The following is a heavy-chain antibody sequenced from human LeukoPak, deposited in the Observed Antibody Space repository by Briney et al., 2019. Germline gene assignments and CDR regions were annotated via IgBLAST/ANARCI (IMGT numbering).Heavy chain of an antibody. D-gene: IGHD6-13*01. Sequence: GGSLRLSCAASGFTFSRFGMHWVRQAPGKGLEWVAVISFDGSNKYYADSVKGRFTISRDNSKNTLYLQMNSLRAEDTAVYYCVRGAYSSSWLNFDYWGQGTLVTVSS. CDR1: GFTFSRFG. CDR3: VRGAYSSSWLNFDY. V-gene: IGHV3-30*03. CDR2: ISFDGSNK. J-gene: IGHJ4*02.